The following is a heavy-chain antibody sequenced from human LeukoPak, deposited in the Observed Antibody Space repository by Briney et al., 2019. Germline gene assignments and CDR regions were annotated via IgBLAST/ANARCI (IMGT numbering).Heavy chain of an antibody. Sequence: GESLKISCRGSGYSFTSYWIGWVRQMPGKGLEWMGIIYPGDSDTRYSPSFQGQVTISADKSISTAYLQWSSLKASDTAMYYCATYCSSTSCSQANWFDPWGQGTPGHRLL. V-gene: IGHV5-51*01. CDR3: ATYCSSTSCSQANWFDP. J-gene: IGHJ5*02. CDR1: GYSFTSYW. D-gene: IGHD2-2*01. CDR2: IYPGDSDT.